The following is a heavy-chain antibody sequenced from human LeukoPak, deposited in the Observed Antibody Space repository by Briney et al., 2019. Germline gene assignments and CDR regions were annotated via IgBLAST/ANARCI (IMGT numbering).Heavy chain of an antibody. CDR2: MYYSGST. CDR1: GGSISSYF. J-gene: IGHJ5*02. CDR3: ARGATVTPRWFDP. V-gene: IGHV4-59*13. D-gene: IGHD4-17*01. Sequence: DPSETLSLTCTVSGGSISSYFWSWIRQPPGKGLEWIGYMYYSGSTNYNPSLKSRVTISVDTSKNQFSLKLSSVTAADTAVYYCARGATVTPRWFDPWGQGTLVTVSS.